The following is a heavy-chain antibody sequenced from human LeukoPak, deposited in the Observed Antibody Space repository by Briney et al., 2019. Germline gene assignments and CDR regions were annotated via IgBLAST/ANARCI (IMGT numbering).Heavy chain of an antibody. J-gene: IGHJ4*02. V-gene: IGHV3-23*01. CDR1: GFTFSSYA. CDR2: ISGSGGST. CDR3: AKDHDYGDYGPYYFDY. Sequence: PGGSLRLSCAASGFTFSSYAMSWVRQAPGKGLEWVSAISGSGGSTYYADSVKGQFTISRDNSKNTLYLQMNSLRAEDTAVYYCAKDHDYGDYGPYYFDYWGQGTLVTVSS. D-gene: IGHD4-17*01.